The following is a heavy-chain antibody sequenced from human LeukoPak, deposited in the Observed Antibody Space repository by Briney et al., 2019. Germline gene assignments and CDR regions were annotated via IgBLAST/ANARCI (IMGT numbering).Heavy chain of an antibody. CDR1: GGSISTYY. Sequence: PSETVSLTCTVSGGSISTYYWSWFRQPPGKGLEWIGYIYYSGRTNYNPSLKSRVTISLDTSKKQFSLKVSSVTAADTAVYYCAREGDDYEIDYWGQGAKASVSS. CDR2: IYYSGRT. V-gene: IGHV4-59*01. D-gene: IGHD5-24*01. CDR3: AREGDDYEIDY. J-gene: IGHJ4*02.